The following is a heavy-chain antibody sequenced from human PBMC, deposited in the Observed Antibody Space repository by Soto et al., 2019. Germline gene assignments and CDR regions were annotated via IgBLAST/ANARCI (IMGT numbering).Heavy chain of an antibody. V-gene: IGHV1-18*01. CDR3: ARATIFGVVTALYYFDY. CDR2: ISAYNGNT. CDR1: GYTFTSYG. J-gene: IGHJ4*02. D-gene: IGHD3-3*01. Sequence: QVQLVQSGAEVKKPGASVKVSCKASGYTFTSYGISWVRQAPGQGLEWMGWISAYNGNTNYAQKLQSRVTMTTDTSTSTAYMELRSLRSDDTAVYYCARATIFGVVTALYYFDYWGQGTLVTVSS.